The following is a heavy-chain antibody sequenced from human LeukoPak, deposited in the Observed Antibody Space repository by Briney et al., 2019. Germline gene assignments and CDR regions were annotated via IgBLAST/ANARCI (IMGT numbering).Heavy chain of an antibody. CDR2: ISYDGSNK. J-gene: IGHJ4*02. V-gene: IGHV3-30*03. CDR3: HSGSYDRGAY. D-gene: IGHD1-26*01. Sequence: PGGSLRLSCAASGFTFSSYGMHWVRQAPGKGLEWVAVISYDGSNKYYADPVKGRFTISRDNSKNTLYLQMNSLRAEDTAVYYCHSGSYDRGAYWGQGTLVTVSS. CDR1: GFTFSSYG.